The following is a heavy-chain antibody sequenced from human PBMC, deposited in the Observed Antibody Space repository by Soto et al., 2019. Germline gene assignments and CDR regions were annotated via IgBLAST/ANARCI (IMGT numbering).Heavy chain of an antibody. V-gene: IGHV1-3*01. CDR3: ARSDGPLGDY. CDR1: GYTFTSYA. CDR2: INAGNGNT. D-gene: IGHD4-17*01. Sequence: QVQLVQSGAEVKKPGASVQVSCKASGYTFTSYAMHWVRQAPGQRLEWMGWINAGNGNTKYSQKFQGRVTITRDTSASTASMELSSLRSEDTAVCNCARSDGPLGDYWGQGTLVTVSS. J-gene: IGHJ4*02.